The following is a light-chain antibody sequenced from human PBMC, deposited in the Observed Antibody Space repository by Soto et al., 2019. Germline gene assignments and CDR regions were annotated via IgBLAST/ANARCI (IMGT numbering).Light chain of an antibody. J-gene: IGKJ5*01. CDR3: QQYGSSPT. V-gene: IGKV3-20*01. CDR2: GAS. Sequence: ESRLTLSPGTLTKTPGERATLSCRASQSVSSSYLAWYQQKPGQAPRLLIYGASSRATGIPDRFSGSGSGTDFTLTISRLEPEDFAVYYCQQYGSSPTFGQGTRLEIK. CDR1: QSVSSSY.